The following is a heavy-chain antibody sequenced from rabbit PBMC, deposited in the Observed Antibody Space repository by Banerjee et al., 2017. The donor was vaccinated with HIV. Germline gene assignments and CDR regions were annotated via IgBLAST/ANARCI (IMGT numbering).Heavy chain of an antibody. V-gene: IGHV1S43*01. Sequence: QQQLEESGGGLVKPEGSLTLTCKASGFDFSSYWMCWVRQAPGKGPEWIACIYAGSTGTTWYASWVNGRFTISRSTSLNTVTLKMTSLTAADTATYFCARTVGGYAGDAFNLWGPGTLVTVS. CDR2: IYAGSTGTT. CDR1: GFDFSSYW. CDR3: ARTVGGYAGDAFNL. D-gene: IGHD4-2*01. J-gene: IGHJ4*01.